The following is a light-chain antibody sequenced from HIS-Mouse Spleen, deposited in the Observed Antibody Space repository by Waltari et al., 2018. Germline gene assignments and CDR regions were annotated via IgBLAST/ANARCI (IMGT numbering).Light chain of an antibody. CDR1: QGVSSN. CDR3: QQYNNWPPWT. J-gene: IGKJ1*01. Sequence: EIVMTQSPATLSVSPGERATLSCRASQGVSSNLAWYQQKPGQAPRLLIYGASTRATGIPARFSGSASGTEFTLTISSLQSEDFAVYYCQQYNNWPPWTFGQGTKVEIK. CDR2: GAS. V-gene: IGKV3-15*01.